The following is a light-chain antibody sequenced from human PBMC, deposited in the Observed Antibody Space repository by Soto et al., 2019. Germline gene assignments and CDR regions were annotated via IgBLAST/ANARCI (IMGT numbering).Light chain of an antibody. Sequence: EIVLTQSPGTLSLSPGERATLSCRASQSVSSSYLAWYQQKPGQAPRLLIYGAFNRATGIPDRFSGSGSGTDFTLTISRLESEDFAVYYCQQYGSSSSITFGQGTRLEIK. J-gene: IGKJ5*01. CDR2: GAF. CDR1: QSVSSSY. V-gene: IGKV3-20*01. CDR3: QQYGSSSSIT.